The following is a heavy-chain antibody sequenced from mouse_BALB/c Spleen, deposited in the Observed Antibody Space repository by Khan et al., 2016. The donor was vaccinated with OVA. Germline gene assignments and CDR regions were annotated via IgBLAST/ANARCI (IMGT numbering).Heavy chain of an antibody. V-gene: IGHV1-4*01. Sequence: VQLQHSGAELARPGASVKMSCKASGYSFTSHTMHWVKQRPGQGLEWIGYINPRSGYTNYNQKFNDKATFPADKSSSTAYMQLSSPTSEDSAVYYYARRTTGYSLDYWGQGTSVTVTS. D-gene: IGHD2-14*01. CDR3: ARRTTGYSLDY. CDR2: INPRSGYT. CDR1: GYSFTSHT. J-gene: IGHJ4*01.